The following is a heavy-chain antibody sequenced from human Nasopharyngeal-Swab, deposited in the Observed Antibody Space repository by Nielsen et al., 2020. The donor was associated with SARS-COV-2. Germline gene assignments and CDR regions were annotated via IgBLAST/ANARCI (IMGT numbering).Heavy chain of an antibody. J-gene: IGHJ3*02. CDR2: INPSGGST. V-gene: IGHV1-46*01. CDR3: ARDRGVNDYVWGSYRKSDAFDI. Sequence: APVKVSCKAPGYTFTSYYMHWVRQAPGQGLEWMGIINPSGGSTSYAQKFQGRVTMTRDTSTSTVYMELSSLRSEDTAVYYCARDRGVNDYVWGSYRKSDAFDIWGQGTMVTVSS. D-gene: IGHD3-16*02. CDR1: GYTFTSYY.